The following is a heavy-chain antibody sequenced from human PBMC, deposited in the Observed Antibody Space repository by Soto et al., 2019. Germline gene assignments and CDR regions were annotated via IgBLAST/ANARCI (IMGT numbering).Heavy chain of an antibody. D-gene: IGHD3-10*01. J-gene: IGHJ4*02. CDR3: ARGSHGY. V-gene: IGHV3-30-3*01. Sequence: QAGGSLRLSCAASGFTFSSYAMHWVRQAPGKGLEWVAVISYDGSNKYYADSVKGRFTISRDNSKNTLYLQMNSLRAEDTAVYYCARGSHGYWGQGTLVTVSS. CDR1: GFTFSSYA. CDR2: ISYDGSNK.